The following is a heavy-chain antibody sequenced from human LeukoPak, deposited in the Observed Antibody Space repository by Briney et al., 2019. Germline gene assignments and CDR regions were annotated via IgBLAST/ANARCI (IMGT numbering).Heavy chain of an antibody. CDR2: ISTSSTI. V-gene: IGHV3-48*01. Sequence: GGSLRLSCAASGFTFSGFGMNWVRQAPGKGLEWVSYISTSSTIYYADSVKGRFTVSRDNAKNSLYLQMNSLRAEDTAVYYCARGRLGDYWGQGTLVTVSS. CDR3: ARGRLGDY. CDR1: GFTFSGFG. J-gene: IGHJ4*02.